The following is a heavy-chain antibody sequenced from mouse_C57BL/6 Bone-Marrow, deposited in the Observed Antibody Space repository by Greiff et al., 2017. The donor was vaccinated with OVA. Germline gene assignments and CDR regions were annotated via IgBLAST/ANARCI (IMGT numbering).Heavy chain of an antibody. Sequence: VHVKQSGPELVKPGASVKISCKASGYSFTDYNMNWVKQSNGKSLEWIGVINPNYGTTSYNQKFKGKATLTVDQSSSTAYMQLNSLTSEDSAVYYCAPITTVVATNAMDYWGQGTSVTVSS. V-gene: IGHV1-39*01. CDR1: GYSFTDYN. J-gene: IGHJ4*01. D-gene: IGHD1-1*01. CDR2: INPNYGTT. CDR3: APITTVVATNAMDY.